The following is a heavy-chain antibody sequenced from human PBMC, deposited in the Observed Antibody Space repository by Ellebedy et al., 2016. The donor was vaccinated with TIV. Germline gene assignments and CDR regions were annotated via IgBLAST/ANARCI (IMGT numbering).Heavy chain of an antibody. CDR3: ATWIVGATVEDYYYGMDV. D-gene: IGHD1-26*01. Sequence: AASVKVSCKVSGYTLTELSMHWVRQAPGKGLEWMGGFDPEDGETIYAQKFQGRVTMTEDTSTDTAYMELSSLRSEDTAVYYCATWIVGATVEDYYYGMDVWGQGTTVTVSS. CDR2: FDPEDGET. CDR1: GYTLTELS. V-gene: IGHV1-24*01. J-gene: IGHJ6*02.